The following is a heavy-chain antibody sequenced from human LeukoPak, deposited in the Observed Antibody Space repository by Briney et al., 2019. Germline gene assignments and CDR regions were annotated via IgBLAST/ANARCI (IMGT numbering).Heavy chain of an antibody. CDR1: GYTFTSYG. CDR2: ISAYNGNT. J-gene: IGHJ3*02. CDR3: ARDSFVDNYDSGGTPVWI. Sequence: ASVKVSCKASGYTFTSYGISWVRQAPGQGLEWMGWISAYNGNTNYAQKLQGRVTMTTDTSTSTAYMELSSLRSEDTAIYYCARDSFVDNYDSGGTPVWIWGQGTMVTVSS. V-gene: IGHV1-18*01. D-gene: IGHD3-22*01.